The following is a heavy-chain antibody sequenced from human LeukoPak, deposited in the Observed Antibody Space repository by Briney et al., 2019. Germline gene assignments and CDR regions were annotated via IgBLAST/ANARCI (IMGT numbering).Heavy chain of an antibody. V-gene: IGHV3-30*18. D-gene: IGHD6-19*01. CDR3: AKVPRQNGWFPLSDY. CDR2: ISYDGGNK. CDR1: GFTFSSYA. Sequence: GGSLRLSCAASGFTFSSYAMHWVRQAPGKGLEWVAVISYDGGNKYYAESVKGRFTISRDNSKNTLYLQMNSLRAEDTAVYYCAKVPRQNGWFPLSDYWGQGAQVTVSS. J-gene: IGHJ4*02.